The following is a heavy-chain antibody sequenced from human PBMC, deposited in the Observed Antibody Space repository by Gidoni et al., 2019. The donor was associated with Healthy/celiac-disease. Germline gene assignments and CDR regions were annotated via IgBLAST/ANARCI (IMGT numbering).Heavy chain of an antibody. CDR1: GGSFSGYY. CDR2: INHGGSP. V-gene: IGHV4-34*01. D-gene: IGHD5-12*01. CDR3: ARGGMATIAYFQH. J-gene: IGHJ1*01. Sequence: QGQLQQGGAGLLKPSETLSLTGAVDGGSFSGYYWSWIRQPPGKGLEWIGEINHGGSPNYNPSLKSRVTISVATSKNQFSLKLSSVTAADTAVYYCARGGMATIAYFQHWGQGTLVTVSS.